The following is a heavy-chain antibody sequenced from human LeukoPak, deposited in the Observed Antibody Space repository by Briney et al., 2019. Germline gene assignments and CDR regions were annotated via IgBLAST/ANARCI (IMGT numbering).Heavy chain of an antibody. CDR2: INPNSGGT. V-gene: IGHV1-2*02. D-gene: IGHD4-23*01. CDR1: GYTFTGYY. J-gene: IGHJ2*01. Sequence: ASVKVSCTASGYTFTGYYMHWVRQAPGQGLERMGWINPNSGGTNYAQKFQGRVTMTRDTSITTAYMELSRLSSDDTAVYYCARHPGKVTNDWYFDLWGRGTLVTVSS. CDR3: ARHPGKVTNDWYFDL.